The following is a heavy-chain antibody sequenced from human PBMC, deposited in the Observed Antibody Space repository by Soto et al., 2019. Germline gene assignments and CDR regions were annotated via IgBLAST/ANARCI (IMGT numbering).Heavy chain of an antibody. Sequence: ASVKVSCKASGGTFSSYTISWVRQAPGQGLEWMGRIIPILGIANYAQKFQGRVTITADKSTSTAYMELSSLRSEDTAVYYCARDLGIVVVPAAEYYYYGMDVWGQGTKVTVSS. V-gene: IGHV1-69*04. CDR2: IIPILGIA. D-gene: IGHD2-2*01. CDR3: ARDLGIVVVPAAEYYYYGMDV. CDR1: GGTFSSYT. J-gene: IGHJ6*02.